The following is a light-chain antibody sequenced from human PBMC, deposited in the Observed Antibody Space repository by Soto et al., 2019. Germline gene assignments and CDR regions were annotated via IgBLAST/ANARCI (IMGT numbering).Light chain of an antibody. Sequence: DIQMTQSPSSLSASVGDRVTISCRASQSISTYLNWYQQKPGTAPRLLIYRASTVKTGVPPRFSGSGSGRDFTLTISSLRPDDIATYFCQHSYSSPPWTFGPGTQVDIK. V-gene: IGKV1-39*01. J-gene: IGKJ1*01. CDR1: QSISTY. CDR3: QHSYSSPPWT. CDR2: RAS.